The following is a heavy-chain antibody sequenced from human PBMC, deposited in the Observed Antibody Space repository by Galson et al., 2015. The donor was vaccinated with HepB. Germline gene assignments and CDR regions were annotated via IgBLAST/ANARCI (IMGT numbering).Heavy chain of an antibody. V-gene: IGHV3-48*02. J-gene: IGHJ4*02. CDR1: GFTFSRFA. CDR2: ISISPTTI. CDR3: VKNGDMVATIFAY. D-gene: IGHD5-12*01. Sequence: SLRLSCAASGFTFSRFAMNWVRQAPGKGLEWVSYISISPTTIYYADSVKGRFTISRDNAKNLVFLQMNSLRDEDTALYYCVKNGDMVATIFAYWGQGALVTVSS.